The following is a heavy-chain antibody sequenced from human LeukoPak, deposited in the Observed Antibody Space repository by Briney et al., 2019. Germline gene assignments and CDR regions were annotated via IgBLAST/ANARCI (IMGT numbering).Heavy chain of an antibody. CDR1: GFTFNSYA. CDR3: AKASWVSTADAVL. D-gene: IGHD3-10*01. CDR2: IRGGGET. Sequence: GGSLTFSCAASGFTFNSYAMSWVRQAPARGLEWVGSIRGGGETFYAESVKGRFTLSRDDPRNSVNLHLNNLRVEDTAVYYCAKASWVSTADAVLWGQGTVVTVS. V-gene: IGHV3-23*01. J-gene: IGHJ4*02.